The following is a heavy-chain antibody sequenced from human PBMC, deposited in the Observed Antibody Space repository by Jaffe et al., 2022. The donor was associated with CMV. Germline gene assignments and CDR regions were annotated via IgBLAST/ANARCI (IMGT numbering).Heavy chain of an antibody. Sequence: QITLKESGPTLVKPTQTLTLTCTFSGFSLSTSGVGVGWIRQPPGKALEWLALIYWDDDKRYSPSLKSRLTITKDTSKNQVVLTMTNMDPVDTATYYCALRYCSSTSCPKGFDYWGQGTLVTVSS. CDR2: IYWDDDK. D-gene: IGHD2-2*01. CDR3: ALRYCSSTSCPKGFDY. J-gene: IGHJ4*02. CDR1: GFSLSTSGVG. V-gene: IGHV2-5*02.